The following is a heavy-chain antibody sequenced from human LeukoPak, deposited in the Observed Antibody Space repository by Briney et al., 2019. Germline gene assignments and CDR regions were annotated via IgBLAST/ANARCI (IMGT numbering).Heavy chain of an antibody. D-gene: IGHD1/OR15-1a*01. J-gene: IGHJ4*02. CDR1: GGSISSSSYY. V-gene: IGHV4-39*01. Sequence: PSETLSLTCTVSGGSISSSSYYWGWIRQPPGEGLEWIGSIYYSGSTYYNPSLKSRVTISVDTSKNQFSLKLSSVTAADTAVYYCARMNTSNYLDYWGQGTLVTVSS. CDR2: IYYSGST. CDR3: ARMNTSNYLDY.